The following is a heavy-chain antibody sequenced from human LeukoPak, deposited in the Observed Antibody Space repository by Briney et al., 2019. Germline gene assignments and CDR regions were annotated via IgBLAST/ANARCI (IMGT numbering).Heavy chain of an antibody. J-gene: IGHJ5*02. D-gene: IGHD6-13*01. Sequence: PSETLSLTCAVYGGSFSGYYWSWLRQPPGKGLEWVGDINHSGSTNHTAGLQSRVTISVDSSKNQFFLKLSSVTATDTAVYYCASVLVRQLVLSSWLGPWGQGTLVTVPS. CDR2: INHSGST. CDR1: GGSFSGYY. CDR3: ASVLVRQLVLSSWLGP. V-gene: IGHV4-34*01.